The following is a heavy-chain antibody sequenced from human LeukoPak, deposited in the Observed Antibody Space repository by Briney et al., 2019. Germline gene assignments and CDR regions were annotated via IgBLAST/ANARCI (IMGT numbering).Heavy chain of an antibody. CDR1: VGSISISSYY. D-gene: IGHD3/OR15-3a*01. V-gene: IGHV4-39*07. CDR2: IYYSVST. J-gene: IGHJ4*02. Sequence: SETLSLTCTVSVGSISISSYYCGWIRQPPGKWLEWIGTIYYSVSTYYNPSLKSRVTISVDPSKNPFSLKLSSVTAADTAVYYCARDRGLVRYLSYFDSSGQGTLVTVSP. CDR3: ARDRGLVRYLSYFDS.